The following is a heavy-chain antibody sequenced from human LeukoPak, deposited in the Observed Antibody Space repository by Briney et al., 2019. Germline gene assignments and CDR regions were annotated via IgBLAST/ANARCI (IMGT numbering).Heavy chain of an antibody. CDR1: GGSFSGYY. V-gene: IGHV4-34*01. J-gene: IGHJ5*02. D-gene: IGHD6-13*01. CDR2: INHSGST. CDR3: ARRKMGYSSSWHSGSNWFDP. Sequence: SETLSLTCAVYGGSFSGYYWSWIRQPPGKGLEWIEEINHSGSTYYNPSLKSRVTISVDTSKNQFSLKLSSVTAADTAVYYCARRKMGYSSSWHSGSNWFDPWGQGTLVTVSS.